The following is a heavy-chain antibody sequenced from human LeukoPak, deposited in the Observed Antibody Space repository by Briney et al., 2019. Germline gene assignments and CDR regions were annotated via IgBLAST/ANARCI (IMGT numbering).Heavy chain of an antibody. Sequence: GGSLRLSCAASGFTFSSYSMNWVRQAPGKGLEWVSSISSSSSYIYYADSVKGRFTISRDNAKNSLYLQMNSLRAEDTAVYYCARDPPDRYYYDSSGYLPHDYWGQGTLVTVSS. CDR1: GFTFSSYS. CDR2: ISSSSSYI. CDR3: ARDPPDRYYYDSSGYLPHDY. D-gene: IGHD3-22*01. J-gene: IGHJ4*02. V-gene: IGHV3-21*01.